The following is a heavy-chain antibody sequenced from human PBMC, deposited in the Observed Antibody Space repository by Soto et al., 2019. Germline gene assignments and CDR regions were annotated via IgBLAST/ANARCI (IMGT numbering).Heavy chain of an antibody. CDR2: ISAYNGNT. Sequence: GASVKVSCKASGYTFTSYGISWVRQNPGQGLEWMGWISAYNGNTNYAQKLQGRVTMTTDTSTSTAYMELRSLRSDDTAVYYCARGGITIFGDTKEGYWFDPWGQGTLVTVSS. V-gene: IGHV1-18*01. CDR3: ARGGITIFGDTKEGYWFDP. CDR1: GYTFTSYG. J-gene: IGHJ5*02. D-gene: IGHD3-3*01.